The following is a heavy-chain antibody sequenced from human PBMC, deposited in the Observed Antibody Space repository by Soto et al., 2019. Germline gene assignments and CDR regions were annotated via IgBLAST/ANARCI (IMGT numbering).Heavy chain of an antibody. J-gene: IGHJ4*02. V-gene: IGHV1-46*01. Sequence: QVQLVQSGAEVKKPGASVKVSCKASGYTFTHYYIHWVRQAPGQGLEWMGIINPNGGSTTYAQKFRAGFTMTSDTATSTVYMELSSLRSEDSVVYYCATSVNSAMAFDYWGQGTLVTVSS. CDR1: GYTFTHYY. D-gene: IGHD5-18*01. CDR2: INPNGGST. CDR3: ATSVNSAMAFDY.